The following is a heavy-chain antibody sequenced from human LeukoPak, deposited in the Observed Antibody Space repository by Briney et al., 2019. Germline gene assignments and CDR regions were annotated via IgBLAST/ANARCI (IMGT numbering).Heavy chain of an antibody. Sequence: SETLSLTCTVSGGSISSSSSYWGWIRQPPGKGLEWIGSIYYSGSNYYNPSLKSRVTISVDTSKNQFSLKLSSVTAADTAVYYCASGTTTFYYYYYYMDVWGKGTTVTVSS. J-gene: IGHJ6*03. CDR1: GGSISSSSSY. D-gene: IGHD1-1*01. CDR3: ASGTTTFYYYYYYMDV. CDR2: IYYSGSN. V-gene: IGHV4-39*07.